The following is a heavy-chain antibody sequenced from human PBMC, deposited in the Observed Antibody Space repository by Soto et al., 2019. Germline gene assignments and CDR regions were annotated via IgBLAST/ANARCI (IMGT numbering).Heavy chain of an antibody. D-gene: IGHD6-13*01. Sequence: PSETLSLTCTVSGGSISSSSYYWGWIRQPPGKGLEWIGSIYYSGSTYYNPSLKSRVTISVDTSKNQFSLKLSSVTAADTAVYYCARXFLRAVAGIRSDNWFDPWGQGTLVTVSS. V-gene: IGHV4-39*01. CDR1: GGSISSSSYY. CDR2: IYYSGST. CDR3: ARXFLRAVAGIRSDNWFDP. J-gene: IGHJ5*02.